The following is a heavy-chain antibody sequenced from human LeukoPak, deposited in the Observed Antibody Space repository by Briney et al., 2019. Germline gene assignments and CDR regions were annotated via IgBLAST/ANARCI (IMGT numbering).Heavy chain of an antibody. J-gene: IGHJ4*02. Sequence: SETLSLTCTVSGGSISSYYWSWIRQPPGKGLEWIGYIYYSGSTNYNPSLKSRVTISVDTSKNQFSLKLSSVTAAGTAVYYCAREERLGELSVAGFDYWGQGTLVTVSS. D-gene: IGHD3-16*02. CDR3: AREERLGELSVAGFDY. CDR2: IYYSGST. CDR1: GGSISSYY. V-gene: IGHV4-59*01.